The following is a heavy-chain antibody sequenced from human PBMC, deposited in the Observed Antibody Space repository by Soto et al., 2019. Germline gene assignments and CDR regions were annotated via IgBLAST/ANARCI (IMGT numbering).Heavy chain of an antibody. CDR2: IIPIFGTA. V-gene: IGHV1-69*13. J-gene: IGHJ4*02. D-gene: IGHD3-22*01. CDR3: ARDFGGYYDSSGYDI. CDR1: GGTFSSYA. Sequence: GASVKVSCKASGGTFSSYAISWVRQAPGQGLEWMGGIIPIFGTANYAQKFQGRVTITADESTSTAYMELSSLRSEDTAVYYCARDFGGYYDSSGYDIWGQGTLVTVSS.